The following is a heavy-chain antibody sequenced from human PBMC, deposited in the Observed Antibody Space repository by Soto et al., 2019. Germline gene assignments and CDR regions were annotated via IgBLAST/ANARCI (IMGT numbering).Heavy chain of an antibody. J-gene: IGHJ4*02. Sequence: EVQLVESGGGLVKHGGSLRLSCAASGFTVSSYSMNWVRQAPGKGLEWVSSISSSSSYIYYADSVKGRFTISRDNAKNSLYLQMNSLRAEDTAVYYCARDGGADFWSGYCFDYWGQGTLVTVSS. D-gene: IGHD3-3*01. CDR3: ARDGGADFWSGYCFDY. V-gene: IGHV3-21*01. CDR2: ISSSSSYI. CDR1: GFTVSSYS.